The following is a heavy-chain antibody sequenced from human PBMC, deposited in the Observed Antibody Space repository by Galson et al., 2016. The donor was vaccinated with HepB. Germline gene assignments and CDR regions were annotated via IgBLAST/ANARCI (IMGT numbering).Heavy chain of an antibody. Sequence: SLRLSCAASGFSLSSYSMNWVRQAPGKGLEWVSSINTSSFYKYYADSMKGRVTISRDNAKNSLYLQMTGLRVDDTAVYYCARGDRDPETAFDIWGQGTMVTVSS. J-gene: IGHJ3*02. CDR1: GFSLSSYS. D-gene: IGHD1-14*01. CDR3: ARGDRDPETAFDI. CDR2: INTSSFYK. V-gene: IGHV3-21*06.